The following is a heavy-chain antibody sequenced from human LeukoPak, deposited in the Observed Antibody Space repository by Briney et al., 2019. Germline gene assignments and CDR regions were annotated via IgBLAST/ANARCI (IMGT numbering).Heavy chain of an antibody. CDR3: AKASVEMATIYGMDV. CDR2: ISSGSRYM. CDR1: GFTFSTYS. V-gene: IGHV3-21*01. J-gene: IGHJ6*02. Sequence: GGSLRLSCAASGFTFSTYSMNWVRQAPGKGLEWVSSISSGSRYMYYADSVKGRFTISRDNSKNTLYLQMNSLRAEDTAVYYCAKASVEMATIYGMDVWGQGTTVTVSS. D-gene: IGHD5-24*01.